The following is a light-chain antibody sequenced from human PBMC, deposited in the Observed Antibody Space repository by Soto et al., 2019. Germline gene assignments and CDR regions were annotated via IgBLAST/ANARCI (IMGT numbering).Light chain of an antibody. CDR1: KNDIGVYDF. CDR2: EVV. V-gene: IGLV2-8*01. CDR3: KSSAGSNTYV. Sequence: QSALPQPPSASGSPGQSVTISCTGTKNDIGVYDFVSWYQHHPGKAPRLIIYEVVQRPSGVPDRFSGSTSGNTDSLTVSGLQAADEADYFCKSSAGSNTYVFGSGTKLTVL. J-gene: IGLJ1*01.